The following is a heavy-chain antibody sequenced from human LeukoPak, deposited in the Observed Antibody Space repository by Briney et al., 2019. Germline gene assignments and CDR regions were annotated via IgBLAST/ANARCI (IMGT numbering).Heavy chain of an antibody. Sequence: SQTLSLTCTVSGGSISSGGYYWSWIRQHPGKGLEWIGYIYYSGSTNYNPSLKSRVTISVDTSKNQFSLKLSSVTAADTAVYYCASVYDSSGSYPFWGQGTLVTVSS. D-gene: IGHD3-22*01. CDR2: IYYSGST. V-gene: IGHV4-31*03. CDR1: GGSISSGGYY. CDR3: ASVYDSSGSYPF. J-gene: IGHJ4*02.